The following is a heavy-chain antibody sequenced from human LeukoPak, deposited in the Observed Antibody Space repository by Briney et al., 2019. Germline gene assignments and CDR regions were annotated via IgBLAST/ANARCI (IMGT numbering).Heavy chain of an antibody. Sequence: ASVKVSCKASGYTFTSYDINWVRQATGQGLEWMGWMNPNSGNTGYAQKFQGRVTMTRNTSISTAYMELSSLRSEDTAVYYCARGSYCSGGSCYPPNFEYWGQGTLVTVSS. D-gene: IGHD2-15*01. J-gene: IGHJ4*02. V-gene: IGHV1-8*01. CDR2: MNPNSGNT. CDR1: GYTFTSYD. CDR3: ARGSYCSGGSCYPPNFEY.